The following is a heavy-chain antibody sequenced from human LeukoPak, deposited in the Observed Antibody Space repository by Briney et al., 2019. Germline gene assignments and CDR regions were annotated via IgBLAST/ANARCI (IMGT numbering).Heavy chain of an antibody. CDR3: ARDRQGFMSEWPNWFDP. CDR1: GLTFSSYN. Sequence: GGSLRLSCTAPGLTFSSYNMNWVRQGPGKGLEWVSSIRSGSSYIYYADSVQGRFTISRDNAKNSLYLQMSSLTAEDTAVYYCARDRQGFMSEWPNWFDPWGQGALVTVSS. J-gene: IGHJ5*02. D-gene: IGHD3-16*01. CDR2: IRSGSSYI. V-gene: IGHV3-21*01.